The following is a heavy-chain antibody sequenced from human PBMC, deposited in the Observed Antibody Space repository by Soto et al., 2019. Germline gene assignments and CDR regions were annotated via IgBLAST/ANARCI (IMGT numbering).Heavy chain of an antibody. Sequence: GESLKISCQGSGYRFTNYWIAWVRQTPGRGLEWMGMIYPGDSDIRYNPSFRGRVTISADKSITSAFVQWGSLKASDSAIYYCARFRAPRRQLISMSFHLWGLGTLVTVSS. CDR3: ARFRAPRRQLISMSFHL. CDR2: IYPGDSDI. V-gene: IGHV5-51*01. J-gene: IGHJ4*03. D-gene: IGHD6-13*01. CDR1: GYRFTNYW.